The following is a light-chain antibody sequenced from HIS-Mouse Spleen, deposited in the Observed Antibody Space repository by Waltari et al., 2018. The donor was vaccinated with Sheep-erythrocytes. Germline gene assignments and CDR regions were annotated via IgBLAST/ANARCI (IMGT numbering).Light chain of an antibody. CDR2: EVS. J-gene: IGLJ3*02. CDR3: SSYAGSNNWV. CDR1: SSDVGGYNY. V-gene: IGLV2-8*01. Sequence: QSALTQPPSASGSPGQSVTISCTGTSSDVGGYNYVSWYQQHPGKAPKLMIYEVSKRPSGVPVRFSGSKSGNTASLTVSGLQAEDEADYYCSSYAGSNNWVFGGWTKLTVL.